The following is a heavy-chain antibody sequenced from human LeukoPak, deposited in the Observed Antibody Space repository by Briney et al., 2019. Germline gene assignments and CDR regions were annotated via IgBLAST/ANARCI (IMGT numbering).Heavy chain of an antibody. D-gene: IGHD1-26*01. V-gene: IGHV4-4*07. CDR1: GGSISSYY. CDR2: IYTSGST. CDR3: ARQLQGAGVWVYYFDY. J-gene: IGHJ4*02. Sequence: SETLSLTCTVSGGSISSYYWSWIRQPAGKGLEWIGRIYTSGSTNYNPSLKSRVTISVDTSKNQFSLKLSSVTAADTAVYYCARQLQGAGVWVYYFDYWGQGTLVTVSS.